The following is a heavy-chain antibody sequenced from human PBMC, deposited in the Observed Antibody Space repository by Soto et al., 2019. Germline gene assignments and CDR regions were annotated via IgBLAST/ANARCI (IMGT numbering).Heavy chain of an antibody. CDR1: GYTFTGYY. D-gene: IGHD3-16*02. J-gene: IGHJ4*02. CDR2: IIPILGIA. CDR3: ARESIMITFGGVIGPFDY. V-gene: IGHV1-69*04. Sequence: ASVKVSFKASGYTFTGYYMHWVRQAPGQGLEWMGRIIPILGIANYAQKFQGRVTITADKSTSTAYMELSSLRSEDTAVYYCARESIMITFGGVIGPFDYWGQGTLVTVSS.